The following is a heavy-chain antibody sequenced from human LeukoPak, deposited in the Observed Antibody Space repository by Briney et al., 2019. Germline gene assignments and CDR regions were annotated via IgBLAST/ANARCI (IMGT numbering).Heavy chain of an antibody. CDR2: IYYSGST. CDR3: ASSSVLRYFDWLPMPFDY. V-gene: IGHV4-59*01. CDR1: GGSISSYY. D-gene: IGHD3-9*01. J-gene: IGHJ4*01. Sequence: SETLSLTCTVSGGSISSYYWSWIRQPPGKGLEWIGYIYYSGSTNYNPSLKSRVTISVDTSKNQFSLKLSSVTAADTAVYYCASSSVLRYFDWLPMPFDYWGHGTLVTVSS.